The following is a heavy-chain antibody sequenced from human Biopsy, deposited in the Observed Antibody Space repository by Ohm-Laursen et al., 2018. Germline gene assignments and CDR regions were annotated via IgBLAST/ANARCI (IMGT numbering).Heavy chain of an antibody. CDR2: VMPFFGTA. Sequence: SSVKVSCKASGGTFGSDIFAWVRQAPGQRPEWMGDVMPFFGTAQYAPKLQGRVSMTADKTTYTAYMELTSLTSEDTAVYFCARHYYDTSGYNWFDPWGQGTLVTVSS. V-gene: IGHV1-69*06. CDR1: GGTFGSDI. D-gene: IGHD3-22*01. CDR3: ARHYYDTSGYNWFDP. J-gene: IGHJ5*02.